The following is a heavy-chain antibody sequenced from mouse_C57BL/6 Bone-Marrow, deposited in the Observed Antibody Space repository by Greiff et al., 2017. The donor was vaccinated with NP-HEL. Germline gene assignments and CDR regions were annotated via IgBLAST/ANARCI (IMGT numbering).Heavy chain of an antibody. CDR3: ERTKSLYGSSYLAGFAY. V-gene: IGHV1-9*01. CDR1: GYTFTGYW. CDR2: ILPGSGST. D-gene: IGHD1-1*01. Sequence: VQLQQSGAELMKPGASVKLSCKATGYTFTGYWIEWVKQRPGHGLEWIGEILPGSGSTNYNEKFKGKATFTADTASNTAYMKLSSLTTEDSAIYYCERTKSLYGSSYLAGFAYWGQGTLVTVSA. J-gene: IGHJ3*01.